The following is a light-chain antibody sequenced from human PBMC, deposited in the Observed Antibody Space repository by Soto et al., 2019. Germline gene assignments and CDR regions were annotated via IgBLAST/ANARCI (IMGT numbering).Light chain of an antibody. Sequence: QSVLTQPASVSGSPGQSITISCTGTSSDVGGYNYVSWYQQHPGKAPKLMIYDVSNRPSGVSNRFSGSKSGNTASLTISGLQAEDEADYYCSSYTSSSTRVFGPGTKFTVL. V-gene: IGLV2-14*01. J-gene: IGLJ1*01. CDR1: SSDVGGYNY. CDR2: DVS. CDR3: SSYTSSSTRV.